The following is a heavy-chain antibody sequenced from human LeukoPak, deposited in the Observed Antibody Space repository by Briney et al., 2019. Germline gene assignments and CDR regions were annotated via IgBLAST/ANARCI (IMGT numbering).Heavy chain of an antibody. CDR1: GFTFSSYA. J-gene: IGHJ3*02. D-gene: IGHD3-9*01. V-gene: IGHV3-23*01. Sequence: GGSLRLSCAASGFTFSSYAMSWVRQAPGKGLEWVSGISGSGGSTYYADSVKGRFTISRDNSKNTLYLQMNSLRAEDTALYYCAKLTWFVIDAFDIWGQGTMVTVSS. CDR3: AKLTWFVIDAFDI. CDR2: ISGSGGST.